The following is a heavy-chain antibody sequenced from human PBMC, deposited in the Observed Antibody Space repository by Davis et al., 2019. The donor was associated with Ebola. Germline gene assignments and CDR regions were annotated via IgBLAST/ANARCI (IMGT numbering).Heavy chain of an antibody. V-gene: IGHV3-23*01. CDR2: ISGSCGST. CDR3: AKVGYGWYYYFDS. J-gene: IGHJ4*02. Sequence: PGGSLRLSCAASGFTFSNYGLSWVRQAPGKGLEWVSAISGSCGSTYYADPVKGRFTISRDNSKNTLSLQMNSLRAEDTAVYYCAKVGYGWYYYFDSWGQGTLVTVSS. CDR1: GFTFSNYG. D-gene: IGHD6-19*01.